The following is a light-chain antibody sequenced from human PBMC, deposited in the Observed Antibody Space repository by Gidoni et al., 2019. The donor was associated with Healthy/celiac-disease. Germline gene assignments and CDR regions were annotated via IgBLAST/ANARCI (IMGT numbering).Light chain of an antibody. Sequence: DIQMTQSPSTLSASVGDRVTITCRASQSISSWLAWYQQKPGKAPKLLIYDASSLESGVPSRFSGSGSRTEFTLTISSLQPDDFATYYCQQYNSLPWTFXQXTKVEIK. CDR3: QQYNSLPWT. CDR1: QSISSW. J-gene: IGKJ1*01. V-gene: IGKV1-5*01. CDR2: DAS.